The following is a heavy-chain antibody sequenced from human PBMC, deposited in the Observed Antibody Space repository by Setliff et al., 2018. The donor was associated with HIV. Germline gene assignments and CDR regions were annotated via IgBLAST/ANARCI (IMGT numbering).Heavy chain of an antibody. Sequence: GGSLRLSCAASGFTFSSYSMNWVRQTPGKGLEWVSYISSSDTTIYYADSVKGRFTISRDNAKNSLYLQMNSLRAEDTAVYYCAKDRRYYYGSGSYAAETWGQGTLVTVSS. J-gene: IGHJ5*02. CDR1: GFTFSSYS. CDR3: AKDRRYYYGSGSYAAET. V-gene: IGHV3-48*01. CDR2: ISSSDTTI. D-gene: IGHD3-10*01.